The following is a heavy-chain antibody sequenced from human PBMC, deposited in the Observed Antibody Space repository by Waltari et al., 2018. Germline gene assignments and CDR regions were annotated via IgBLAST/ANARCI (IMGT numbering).Heavy chain of an antibody. J-gene: IGHJ5*02. CDR3: ARAVRNQLLSDP. Sequence: QVQLVQSGAEVKKPGASVQVSCRASGYTFTTYDITWGRLAPGQGLEWMGWMNPISGNTNSAQKFQGRVSMTGDPSINTAYMELSSLTFDDTAVYYCARAVRNQLLSDPWGQGTLVVVSS. V-gene: IGHV1-8*02. CDR1: GYTFTTYD. D-gene: IGHD2-2*01. CDR2: MNPISGNT.